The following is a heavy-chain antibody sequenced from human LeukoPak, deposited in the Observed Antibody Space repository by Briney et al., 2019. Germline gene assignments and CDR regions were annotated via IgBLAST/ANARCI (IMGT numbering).Heavy chain of an antibody. CDR2: ISAYNGNT. Sequence: GASVKVSCKASGYTFTSYGISWVRQAPGQGLEWIGWISAYNGNTNYAQKLQGRVTMTTDKSTSTAYMELSSLRSEDTAVYYCARYLLRNEVAFDIWGQGTMVTVSS. V-gene: IGHV1-18*01. J-gene: IGHJ3*02. D-gene: IGHD2-21*01. CDR1: GYTFTSYG. CDR3: ARYLLRNEVAFDI.